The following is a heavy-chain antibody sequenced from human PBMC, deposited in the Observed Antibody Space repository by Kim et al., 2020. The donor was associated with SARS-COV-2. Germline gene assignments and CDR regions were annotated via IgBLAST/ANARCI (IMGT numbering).Heavy chain of an antibody. Sequence: SETLSLTCTVSGGSISSSSYYWGWIRQPPGKGLEWIGSIYYSGSTYYNPSLESRVTISVDTSKNQFSLKLSSVTAADTAVYYCARGELLWFGELLWGQGTLVTVSS. V-gene: IGHV4-39*07. CDR1: GGSISSSSYY. D-gene: IGHD3-10*01. CDR2: IYYSGST. J-gene: IGHJ4*02. CDR3: ARGELLWFGELL.